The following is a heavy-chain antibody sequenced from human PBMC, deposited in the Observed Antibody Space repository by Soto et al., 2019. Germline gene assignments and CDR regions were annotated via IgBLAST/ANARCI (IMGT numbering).Heavy chain of an antibody. V-gene: IGHV3-64D*06. CDR3: VKGEYYYDSSGYYPFDY. CDR2: IFPNGVST. Sequence: GGSLRLSCSASGFTFSDYAIHWVRQAPGKGLEYVSAIFPNGVSTHYADSVKGRFTISRDNSKNTVYLQMSSLTAEDTAVYYCVKGEYYYDSSGYYPFDYWAQGTLVTVSS. CDR1: GFTFSDYA. D-gene: IGHD3-22*01. J-gene: IGHJ4*02.